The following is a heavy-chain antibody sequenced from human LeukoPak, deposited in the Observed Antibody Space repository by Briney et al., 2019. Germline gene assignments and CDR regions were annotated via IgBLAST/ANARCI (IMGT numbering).Heavy chain of an antibody. CDR1: GFTFSSYA. D-gene: IGHD4-17*01. J-gene: IGHJ3*02. CDR2: ISYDGSNK. Sequence: GRSLRLSCAASGFTFSSYAMHWVRQAPGKGLEWVAVISYDGSNKYYADSVKGRFTISRDNSKNTLYLQMNSLRAEDTAVYYCASSKTTPRAFDIWGQGTMVTVSS. V-gene: IGHV3-30*04. CDR3: ASSKTTPRAFDI.